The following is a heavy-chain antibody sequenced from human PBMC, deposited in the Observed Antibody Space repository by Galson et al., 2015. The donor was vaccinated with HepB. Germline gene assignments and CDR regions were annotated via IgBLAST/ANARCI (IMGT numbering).Heavy chain of an antibody. J-gene: IGHJ6*03. CDR1: GFTFSSYA. CDR2: ISGSGGST. Sequence: SLRLSCAASGFTFSSYAMSWVRQAPGKGLEWVSAISGSGGSTYYADSVKGRFTISRDNSKNTLYLQMNSLRAEDTAVYYCAKGVSEKGYDFWSGYYSYYYYYMDVWGKGTTVTVSS. V-gene: IGHV3-23*01. D-gene: IGHD3-3*01. CDR3: AKGVSEKGYDFWSGYYSYYYYYMDV.